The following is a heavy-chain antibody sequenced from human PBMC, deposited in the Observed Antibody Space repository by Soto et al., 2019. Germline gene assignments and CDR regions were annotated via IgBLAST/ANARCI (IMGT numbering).Heavy chain of an antibody. CDR2: ISHDGSDK. V-gene: IGHV3-30*18. CDR3: AKEWPSPY. D-gene: IGHD5-12*01. Sequence: GGSLRLSCAASGFPFGDFGMHWLRQAPGKGLEWVAVISHDGSDKFYADSVKARFTISRDNSKNTLYLQMSGLRAEDTAVYYCAKEWPSPYWGQGTLVTVSS. CDR1: GFPFGDFG. J-gene: IGHJ4*02.